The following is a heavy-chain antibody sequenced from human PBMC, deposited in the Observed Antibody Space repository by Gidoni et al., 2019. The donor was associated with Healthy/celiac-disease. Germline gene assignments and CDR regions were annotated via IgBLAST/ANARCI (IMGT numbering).Heavy chain of an antibody. CDR3: ARLRGDGSGSYYNNLDFDY. V-gene: IGHV4-34*01. CDR2: INHSGST. J-gene: IGHJ4*02. CDR1: GGSFSGSY. Sequence: QVQLQQWGAGLLKPSETLSLTCAVYGGSFSGSYWSWIRPPPGKGLEWIGEINHSGSTNYNPSLKSRVTISVDTSKNQFSLKLSSVTAADTAVYYCARLRGDGSGSYYNNLDFDYWGQGTLVTVSS. D-gene: IGHD3-10*01.